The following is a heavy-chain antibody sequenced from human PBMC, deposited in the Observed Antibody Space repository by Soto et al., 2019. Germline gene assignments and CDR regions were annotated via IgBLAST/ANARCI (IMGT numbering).Heavy chain of an antibody. CDR3: ASQKVMITFGGVIVIASNFDY. CDR2: ISSSSSYT. Sequence: GGSLRLSCAASGFTFSDYYMSWIRQAPGKGLEWVSYISSSSSYTNYADSVKGRFTISRDNAKNSLYLQMNSLRAEDTAVYYCASQKVMITFGGVIVIASNFDYWGQGTLVTVSS. V-gene: IGHV3-11*06. CDR1: GFTFSDYY. D-gene: IGHD3-16*02. J-gene: IGHJ4*02.